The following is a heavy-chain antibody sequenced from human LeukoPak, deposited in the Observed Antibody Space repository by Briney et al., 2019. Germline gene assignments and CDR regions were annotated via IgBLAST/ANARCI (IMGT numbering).Heavy chain of an antibody. CDR2: IYPGDSDT. CDR3: VRSLEAAALWSPVDV. Sequence: GESLKISCKGSGYSFSTYWIGWVRQMPGKGLEWMGIIYPGDSDTRYSPSFQGQVTTSADRSISTAYLQWSSLRASDTAIYYCVRSLEAAALWSPVDVWGQGTVVIVTS. V-gene: IGHV5-51*01. D-gene: IGHD6-13*01. J-gene: IGHJ3*01. CDR1: GYSFSTYW.